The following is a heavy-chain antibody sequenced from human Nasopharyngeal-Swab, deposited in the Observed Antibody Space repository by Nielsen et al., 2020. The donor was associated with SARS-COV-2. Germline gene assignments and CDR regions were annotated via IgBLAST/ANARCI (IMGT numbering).Heavy chain of an antibody. J-gene: IGHJ4*02. D-gene: IGHD2-2*01. V-gene: IGHV3-33*01. CDR2: MWYAGSSE. CDR3: ARESGVSSTSPFDC. CDR1: GFSVTSHG. Sequence: GESLKISCKASGFSVTSHGMHWLRQTPGKGLEWVAVMWYAGSSERYADSVKDRFTISRDISKNTLYLQMNSLRAEDTAAYYCARESGVSSTSPFDCWGRGTLVTVSS.